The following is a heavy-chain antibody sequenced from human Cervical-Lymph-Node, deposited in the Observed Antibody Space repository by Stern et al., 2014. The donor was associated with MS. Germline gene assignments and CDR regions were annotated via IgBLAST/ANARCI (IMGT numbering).Heavy chain of an antibody. Sequence: LQLQESASGLVKPSQTLSLTCAVSGGSISSGGYSWSWIPQPPGKGLEWLGYVYQSGTPYSNPSIKSRVTISVDRAKNQFSLKRSSVTAADTAVYYCARSSTVTPNAFDIWGQGTMVTVSS. D-gene: IGHD4-17*01. CDR2: VYQSGTP. CDR1: GGSISSGGYS. CDR3: ARSSTVTPNAFDI. J-gene: IGHJ3*02. V-gene: IGHV4-30-2*01.